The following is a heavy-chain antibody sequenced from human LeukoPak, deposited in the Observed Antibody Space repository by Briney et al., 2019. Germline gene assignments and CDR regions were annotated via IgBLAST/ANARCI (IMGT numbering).Heavy chain of an antibody. CDR1: GFTFSSYA. V-gene: IGHV3-23*01. CDR3: AVIGDDRIAVP. CDR2: ISGSGRSS. D-gene: IGHD6-19*01. Sequence: GGSLRLSCAASGFTFSSYAMSWVRQAPGKGLEWVSGISGSGRSSYYADSVKGRFTISRDNAKNSLYLQMNSLRAEDTAVYYCAVIGDDRIAVPWGQGTLVTVSS. J-gene: IGHJ5*02.